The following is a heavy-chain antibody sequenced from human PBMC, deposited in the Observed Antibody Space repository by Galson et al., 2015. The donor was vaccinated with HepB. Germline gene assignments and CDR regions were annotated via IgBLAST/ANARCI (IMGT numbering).Heavy chain of an antibody. Sequence: SLRLSCAASGFTFSSYRMHWVRQAPGKGLVWVSRIDSDGNNTTYADSVKGRFTISRDNAKNTLYLQMNSLRAEDTAVYYCARGGDYKYYYYYMDVWGKGTTVTVSS. CDR2: IDSDGNNT. V-gene: IGHV3-74*01. CDR3: ARGGDYKYYYYYMDV. J-gene: IGHJ6*03. D-gene: IGHD4-11*01. CDR1: GFTFSSYR.